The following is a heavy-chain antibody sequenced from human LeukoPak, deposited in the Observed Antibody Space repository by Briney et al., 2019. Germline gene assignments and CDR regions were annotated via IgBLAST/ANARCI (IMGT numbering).Heavy chain of an antibody. Sequence: PGGSLRLSCAASGFIFNNYAMSWVRLAPGKGLEWVAFISGGGGSTYYADSVKGRFTISRDNSKNTPYLQMNSLRAEDTAVYYCTTYYYDSSALGPADYWGQGTLVTVSS. CDR3: TTYYYDSSALGPADY. D-gene: IGHD3-22*01. CDR1: GFIFNNYA. J-gene: IGHJ4*02. CDR2: ISGGGGST. V-gene: IGHV3-23*01.